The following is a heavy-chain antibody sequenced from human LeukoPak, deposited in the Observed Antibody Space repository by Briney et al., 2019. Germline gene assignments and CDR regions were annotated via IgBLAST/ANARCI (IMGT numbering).Heavy chain of an antibody. CDR2: IHYSGST. V-gene: IGHV4-59*01. D-gene: IGHD3-16*01. J-gene: IGHJ4*02. Sequence: KPSETLSLTCTVSGDSISSYYWSWIRQPPGKGLEWIGYIHYSGSTNYNPSLKSRVTISVDTSKNQFSLKLSSVTAADTAVYYCARGVVITFGGAADYWGQGTLVTVSS. CDR1: GDSISSYY. CDR3: ARGVVITFGGAADY.